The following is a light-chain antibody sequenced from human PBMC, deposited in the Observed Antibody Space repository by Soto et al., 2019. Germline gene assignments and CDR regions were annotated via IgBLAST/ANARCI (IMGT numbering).Light chain of an antibody. CDR1: QSVSTS. J-gene: IGKJ1*01. Sequence: DIQVTQSPSTLSASVGDRVNITCRASQSVSTSLAWFQQKAGKAPKLLIYKASTLAGGVPSRFNGSGSGTQFTLSIDSLQPDDFATYYCQQYHEYSKTFGHGTQVDIK. CDR2: KAS. CDR3: QQYHEYSKT. V-gene: IGKV1-5*03.